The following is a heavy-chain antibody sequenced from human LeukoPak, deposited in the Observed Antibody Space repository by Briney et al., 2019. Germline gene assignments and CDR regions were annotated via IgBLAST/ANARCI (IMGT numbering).Heavy chain of an antibody. CDR3: ARVSFDSSGYLHDY. CDR2: IYYSGST. J-gene: IGHJ4*02. D-gene: IGHD3-22*01. V-gene: IGHV4-61*01. Sequence: SQTLSLTCAVSGGSISSGSYYWSWIRQPPGKGLEWIGYIYYSGSTNYNPSLKSRVTISVDTSKNQFSLKLSSVTAADTAVYYCARVSFDSSGYLHDYWGQGTLVTVSS. CDR1: GGSISSGSYY.